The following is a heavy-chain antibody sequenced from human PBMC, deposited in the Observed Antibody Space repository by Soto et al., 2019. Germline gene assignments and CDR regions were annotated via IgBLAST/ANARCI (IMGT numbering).Heavy chain of an antibody. V-gene: IGHV4-59*01. CDR3: ASSDLGLGLFDF. CDR2: IYYSGST. J-gene: IGHJ4*01. Sequence: SETLSITCTVSGCSISGYYWSLIRQPPGKGLEWIGYIYYSGSTNYNPSLKSRVTMSVHTSKNQFSLKLTSVTAADTAVYYCASSDLGLGLFDFWGHGTLVTVSS. CDR1: GCSISGYY.